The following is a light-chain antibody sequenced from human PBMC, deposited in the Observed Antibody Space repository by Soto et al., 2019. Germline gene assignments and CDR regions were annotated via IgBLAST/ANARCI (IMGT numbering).Light chain of an antibody. J-gene: IGKJ1*01. V-gene: IGKV3-20*01. CDR2: AAS. CDR3: DQYGGSSHRT. Sequence: EIVLTQSPGTLSLSPGERATLSCRARQSITNNYLAWYQQKPGQAPILLIYAASTSATGIPDRCSGGGSAGDITLTTSSLEPEDFEVDYCDQYGGSSHRTFGPG. CDR1: QSITNNY.